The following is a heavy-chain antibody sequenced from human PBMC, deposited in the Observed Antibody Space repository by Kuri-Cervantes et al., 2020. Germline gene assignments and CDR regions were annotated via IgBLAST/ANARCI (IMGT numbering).Heavy chain of an antibody. CDR1: GYTFTSYG. Sequence: ASVKVSCKASGYTFTSYGISWVRQAPGQGLEWMGWISAYNGDTNYAQKLQGRVTMTTDTSTSTAYMELSSLRSEDTAVYYCARGCRDQIAAADPDIGWWGLFDYWGQGTLVTVSS. D-gene: IGHD6-13*01. CDR3: ARGCRDQIAAADPDIGWWGLFDY. J-gene: IGHJ4*02. CDR2: ISAYNGDT. V-gene: IGHV1-18*01.